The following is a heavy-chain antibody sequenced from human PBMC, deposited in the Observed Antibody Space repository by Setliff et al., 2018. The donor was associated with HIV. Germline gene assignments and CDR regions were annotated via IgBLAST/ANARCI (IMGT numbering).Heavy chain of an antibody. Sequence: SQTLSLTCAVSGASISDGTFYWSWIRQPTGKGLEWIGHLYIRTGTTNYSPSLKGRVTISLDTSNNQFSLSLSSVTASDTAVYFCARSQETSVAATEIWGQGTMVTVSS. CDR3: ARSQETSVAATEI. CDR1: GASISDGTFY. V-gene: IGHV4-61*09. D-gene: IGHD2-15*01. J-gene: IGHJ3*02. CDR2: LYIRTGTT.